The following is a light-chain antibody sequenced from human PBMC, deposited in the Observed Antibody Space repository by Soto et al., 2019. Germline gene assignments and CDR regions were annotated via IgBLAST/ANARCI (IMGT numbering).Light chain of an antibody. Sequence: IQLTQSPSSLSASVGDRVTITCRASQGISSDLAWYQQKPGRAPMLLIYAASTLQSRVPPRFSGSGSGTDFTRTISSLQPGDFATYYCQQLNSYPRTFGPGTKVDIK. CDR2: AAS. V-gene: IGKV1-9*01. CDR3: QQLNSYPRT. J-gene: IGKJ3*01. CDR1: QGISSD.